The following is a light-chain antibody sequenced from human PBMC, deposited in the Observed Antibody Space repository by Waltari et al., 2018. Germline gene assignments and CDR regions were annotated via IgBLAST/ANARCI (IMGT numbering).Light chain of an antibody. CDR3: QKYGTLPAT. J-gene: IGKJ1*01. Sequence: EIVLTQSPGTLSLSPGERATLSCRASQSVSKYLAWYQQKPGQAPRLLIHDASTRATGIPDRFSGSGWGTDFSLNISRLEPEDFAVYYCQKYGTLPATFGQGTKVQ. CDR1: QSVSKY. V-gene: IGKV3-20*01. CDR2: DAS.